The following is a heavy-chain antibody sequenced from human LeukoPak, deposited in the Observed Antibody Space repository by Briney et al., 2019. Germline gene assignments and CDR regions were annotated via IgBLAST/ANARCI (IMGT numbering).Heavy chain of an antibody. CDR2: ISAYNGNT. Sequence: ASVKVSCKASGYTFTSYGISWVRQAPGQGLEWMGGISAYNGNTNYAQKLQGRVTMTTDTSTSTAYMEPRSLRSDDTAVYYCARDKGSTVADLNAFDIWGQGTMVTVSS. J-gene: IGHJ3*02. D-gene: IGHD4-23*01. V-gene: IGHV1-18*01. CDR1: GYTFTSYG. CDR3: ARDKGSTVADLNAFDI.